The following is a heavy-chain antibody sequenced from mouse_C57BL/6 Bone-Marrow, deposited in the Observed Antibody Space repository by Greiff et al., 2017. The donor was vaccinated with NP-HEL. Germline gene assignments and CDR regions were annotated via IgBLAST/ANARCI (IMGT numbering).Heavy chain of an antibody. D-gene: IGHD2-4*01. V-gene: IGHV1-69*01. CDR2: IDPSDSYT. CDR1: GYTFTSYW. CDR3: ARGGGLRRGYAMDY. J-gene: IGHJ4*01. Sequence: VKLQQPGAELVMPGASVKLSCKASGYTFTSYWMHWVKQRPGQGLEWIGEIDPSDSYTNYNQKFKGKSTLTVDKSSSTAYMQLSSLTSEDSAVYYCARGGGLRRGYAMDYWGQGTSVTVSS.